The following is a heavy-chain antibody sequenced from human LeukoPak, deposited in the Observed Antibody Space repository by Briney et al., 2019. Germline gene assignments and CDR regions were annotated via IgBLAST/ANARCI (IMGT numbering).Heavy chain of an antibody. CDR3: ARDRLYSSSSEDY. J-gene: IGHJ4*02. CDR2: IYSGGST. D-gene: IGHD6-6*01. V-gene: IGHV3-53*01. Sequence: GGSLRLSCAASGFTVSGNYMSWVRQAPGKGLEWVSVIYSGGSTYYADSVKGRFTISRDNSKNTLYLQMNSLRAEDTAVYYCARDRLYSSSSEDYWGQGTLVTVSS. CDR1: GFTVSGNY.